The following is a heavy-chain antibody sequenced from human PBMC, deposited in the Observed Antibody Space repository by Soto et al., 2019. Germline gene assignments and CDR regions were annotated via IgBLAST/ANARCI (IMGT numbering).Heavy chain of an antibody. D-gene: IGHD3-22*01. CDR2: ISSSGTYI. CDR1: GFPFGIYT. J-gene: IGHJ4*02. Sequence: EVQLVESGGALVKPGGSLKLSCETSGFPFGIYTMNWVRQAPGKGLEWVSSISSSGTYIDYADSVEGRFAISRDDAKNSVYLQMNSLKTEDTAVYYCVRATYFSDSSGYTRCFDYWGQGTLVTVSS. V-gene: IGHV3-21*04. CDR3: VRATYFSDSSGYTRCFDY.